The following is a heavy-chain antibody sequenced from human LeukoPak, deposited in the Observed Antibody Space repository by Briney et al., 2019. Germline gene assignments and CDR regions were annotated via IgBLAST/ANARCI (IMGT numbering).Heavy chain of an antibody. J-gene: IGHJ5*02. V-gene: IGHV4-61*08. D-gene: IGHD2-2*01. CDR2: IYYSGST. Sequence: SETLSLTCTVSGGSISSGDYYWSWIRQPPGKGLEWIGYIYYSGSTNYNPSLKSRVTISVDTSKNQFSLKLSSVTAADTAVYYCARTRVYCSSTSCYPSHFDPWGQGTLVTVSS. CDR1: GGSISSGDYY. CDR3: ARTRVYCSSTSCYPSHFDP.